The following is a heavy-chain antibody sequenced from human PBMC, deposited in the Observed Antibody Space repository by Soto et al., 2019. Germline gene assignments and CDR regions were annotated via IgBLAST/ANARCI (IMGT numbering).Heavy chain of an antibody. CDR3: ARGWAMVRGVIIPYYYYGMAV. D-gene: IGHD3-10*01. Sequence: ASVKVSCKASGYTFTSYAMHWVRQAPGQRLEWMGWINAGNGNTKYPQKFQGRVTITRDTSASTAYMELSSLRSEDTAVYYCARGWAMVRGVIIPYYYYGMAVRGQGTTVT. CDR2: INAGNGNT. V-gene: IGHV1-3*01. CDR1: GYTFTSYA. J-gene: IGHJ6*02.